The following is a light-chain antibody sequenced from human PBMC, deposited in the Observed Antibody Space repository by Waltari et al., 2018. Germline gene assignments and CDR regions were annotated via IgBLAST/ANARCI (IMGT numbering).Light chain of an antibody. CDR2: EVS. J-gene: IGLJ3*02. V-gene: IGLV2-14*01. Sequence: QSALTQPASVSGSPGQSLTISCTGTSSDVGSYNYLPWYQHPPGKAPKLTISEVSNRPSGGSNRCSGSKSGNMASLTISGLQAEDEADYYCNSYTTSSTWVFGGGTKLTVL. CDR1: SSDVGSYNY. CDR3: NSYTTSSTWV.